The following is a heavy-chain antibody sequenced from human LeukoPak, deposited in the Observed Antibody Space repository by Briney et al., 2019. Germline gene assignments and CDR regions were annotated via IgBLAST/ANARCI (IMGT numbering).Heavy chain of an antibody. J-gene: IGHJ3*02. CDR3: ARVGGGNSRAGDAFDI. CDR2: ISAYSGDT. V-gene: IGHV1-18*01. CDR1: GYTFTSYG. Sequence: GASVTVSCKASGYTFTSYGISWVRQAPGQGLEWTGWISAYSGDTNYAQKLQGRVTMTTDTSTGTAYMELGSLRSDDTAVYYCARVGGGNSRAGDAFDIWGQGTMVTVSS. D-gene: IGHD4-23*01.